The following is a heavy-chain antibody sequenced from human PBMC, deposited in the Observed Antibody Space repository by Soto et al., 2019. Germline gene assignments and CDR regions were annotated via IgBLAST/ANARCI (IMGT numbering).Heavy chain of an antibody. Sequence: PSETLSLTCTVSGDSVSSGTYYWSWIRQPSGKGLEWIGYIYYSGGTNYNPSLKSRVTISGDTSKNQFSLKLSSVTAADTAVYYCARGLSLYDTSGNHPGSFDYWGQGTQVT. CDR1: GDSVSSGTYY. CDR3: ARGLSLYDTSGNHPGSFDY. V-gene: IGHV4-61*01. J-gene: IGHJ4*02. D-gene: IGHD3-22*01. CDR2: IYYSGGT.